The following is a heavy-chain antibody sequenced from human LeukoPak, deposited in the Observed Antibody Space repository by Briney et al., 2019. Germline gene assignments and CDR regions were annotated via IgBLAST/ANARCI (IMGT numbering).Heavy chain of an antibody. V-gene: IGHV3-21*01. CDR3: ASFNSGSYYGSLSS. CDR2: ISSSSSYI. J-gene: IGHJ4*02. Sequence: GGSLRLSCAASGFTFSSYSMNWVRQAPGKGLEWVSSISSSSSYIYYADSVKGRFTISRDNAKKSLYLQMNSLRAEDMAVYYCASFNSGSYYGSLSSWGQGTLVTVSS. CDR1: GFTFSSYS. D-gene: IGHD1-26*01.